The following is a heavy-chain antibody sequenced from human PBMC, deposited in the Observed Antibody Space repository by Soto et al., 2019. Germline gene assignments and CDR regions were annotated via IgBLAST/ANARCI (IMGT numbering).Heavy chain of an antibody. CDR2: ISAYNGNT. CDR3: ARDTRRDYDFWSGYYTSPLFDY. V-gene: IGHV1-18*01. Sequence: GASVKVSCKASGYTFTSYGISWVRQAPGQGLEWMGWISAYNGNTNYAQKHQGRVTMTTDTSTSTAYMELRSLRSDDTAVYYCARDTRRDYDFWSGYYTSPLFDYWGQGTLVTV. J-gene: IGHJ4*02. CDR1: GYTFTSYG. D-gene: IGHD3-3*01.